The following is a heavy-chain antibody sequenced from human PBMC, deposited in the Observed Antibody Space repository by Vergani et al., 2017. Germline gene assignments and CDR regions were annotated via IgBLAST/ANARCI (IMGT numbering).Heavy chain of an antibody. CDR3: ARALISRTSGYPHFDY. CDR2: IYTSGST. Sequence: QVQLQESGPGLVKPSQTLSLTCTVSGGSISSGSYYWSWIRQPAGKGLEWIGRIYTSGSTNYNPSLKSRVTISVDTSKNQFSLKLSSVTAADTAVYYCARALISRTSGYPHFDYWGQGTLVTVSS. J-gene: IGHJ4*02. V-gene: IGHV4-61*02. CDR1: GGSISSGSYY. D-gene: IGHD3-3*01.